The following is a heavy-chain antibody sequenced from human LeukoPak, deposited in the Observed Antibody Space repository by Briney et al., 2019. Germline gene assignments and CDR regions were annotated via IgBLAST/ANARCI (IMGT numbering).Heavy chain of an antibody. D-gene: IGHD4-17*01. CDR3: ARDLYGDYAFDC. J-gene: IGHJ4*02. Sequence: GGSLRLSCAASGFTVSSNYMSWVRQPPGKGLEWVSVIYSGGDTSYADSVKGRFTISRDSSKNTLYLQMNSLRAEDTAVYYCARDLYGDYAFDCWGQGTLVTVSS. CDR1: GFTVSSNY. V-gene: IGHV3-66*01. CDR2: IYSGGDT.